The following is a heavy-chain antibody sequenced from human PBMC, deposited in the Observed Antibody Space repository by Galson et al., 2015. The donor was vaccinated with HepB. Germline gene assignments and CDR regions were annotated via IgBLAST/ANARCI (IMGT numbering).Heavy chain of an antibody. CDR2: ISFYNGKT. CDR3: ARGVAVADWYYFDY. Sequence: SVKVSCKASGYIFMKYGITWVRRAPGQGLEWMGWISFYNGKTNSAQNLQDRVTLTTDTSTGTAYMELRSLRSEDTAMYYCARGVAVADWYYFDYWGQGTLVTVAS. J-gene: IGHJ4*02. V-gene: IGHV1-18*01. CDR1: GYIFMKYG. D-gene: IGHD6-19*01.